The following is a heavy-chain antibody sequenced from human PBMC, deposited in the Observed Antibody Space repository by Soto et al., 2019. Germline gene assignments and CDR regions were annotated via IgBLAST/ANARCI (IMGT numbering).Heavy chain of an antibody. D-gene: IGHD6-19*01. CDR2: INSDGSST. V-gene: IGHV3-74*01. CDR3: ASPYMYSSGLYFYGMDV. J-gene: IGHJ6*02. CDR1: GFTVSSYW. Sequence: GGSLRLSCAASGFTVSSYWMHWVRQAPGKGLVWVSRINSDGSSTSYADSVKGRFTISRDNAKNTVYLQMNSLRAEDTAVYYCASPYMYSSGLYFYGMDVWGQGTTVTVSS.